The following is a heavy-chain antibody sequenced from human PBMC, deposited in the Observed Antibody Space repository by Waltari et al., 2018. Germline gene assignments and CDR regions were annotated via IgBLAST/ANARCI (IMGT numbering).Heavy chain of an antibody. CDR2: ISSSGSTI. Sequence: EVKLVESGGGLVQTGGSLRLSCAASGFTFSSYEMNWVRQAPGKGLEWVSYISSSGSTIYYADSVKGRFTISRDNAKNSLYLQMNSLRAEDTAVYYCARDGYCSSTSCYTGPNWFDPWGQGT. CDR1: GFTFSSYE. J-gene: IGHJ5*02. CDR3: ARDGYCSSTSCYTGPNWFDP. V-gene: IGHV3-48*03. D-gene: IGHD2-2*02.